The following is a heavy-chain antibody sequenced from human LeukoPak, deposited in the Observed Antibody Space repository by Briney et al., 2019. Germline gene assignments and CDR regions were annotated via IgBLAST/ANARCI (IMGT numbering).Heavy chain of an antibody. CDR2: INPSGGST. D-gene: IGHD6-13*01. Sequence: GASVKVSCKASGYTFTGYYLHWVRQAPGQGLEWMGWINPSGGSTSYAQKFQGRVTMTRDMSTSTVYMELSSLRSEDTAVYYCARGGQIAAAGNWFDPWGQGTLVTVSS. V-gene: IGHV1-46*01. CDR3: ARGGQIAAAGNWFDP. J-gene: IGHJ5*02. CDR1: GYTFTGYY.